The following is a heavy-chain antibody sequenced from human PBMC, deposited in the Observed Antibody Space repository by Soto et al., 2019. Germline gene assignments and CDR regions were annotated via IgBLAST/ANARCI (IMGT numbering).Heavy chain of an antibody. CDR1: GFSFSTYG. D-gene: IGHD3-10*01. V-gene: IGHV3-30*18. CDR3: AKGFGEYWAFHY. CDR2: ISNDGSNK. Sequence: GGSLRLSCAASGFSFSTYGMHWVRQAPGKGLEWVAFISNDGSNKYYADSVKGRFTISRDNSKNTLYLQMNSLRAEDTAVYYCAKGFGEYWAFHYLGQGTGVTFSS. J-gene: IGHJ4*02.